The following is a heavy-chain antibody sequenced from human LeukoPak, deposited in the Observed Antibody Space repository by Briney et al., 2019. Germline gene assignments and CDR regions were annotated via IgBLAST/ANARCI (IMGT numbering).Heavy chain of an antibody. CDR1: GYTFTNYW. D-gene: IGHD6-6*01. J-gene: IGHJ4*02. Sequence: GESLKISCKCSGYTFTNYWIGWVLQMPGKGLEWMGIIYPGDSDTKYNTSFQGQVTIPADKSITTAYLQWSSLKASDSAIYYCARLIGGPARPGFDYWGQGTLVTVSS. CDR2: IYPGDSDT. V-gene: IGHV5-51*01. CDR3: ARLIGGPARPGFDY.